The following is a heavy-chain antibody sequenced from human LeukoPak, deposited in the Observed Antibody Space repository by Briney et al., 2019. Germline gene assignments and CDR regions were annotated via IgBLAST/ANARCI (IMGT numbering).Heavy chain of an antibody. Sequence: GGSLRLSCAASGFTFSSYEMNRVRQAPGKGLEWVSAISGSGGSTYYADSVKGRFTISRDNSKNTLYLQMNSLRAEDTAVYYCALGWIDAFDIWGQGTMVTVSS. J-gene: IGHJ3*02. CDR3: ALGWIDAFDI. V-gene: IGHV3-23*01. D-gene: IGHD2-2*03. CDR2: ISGSGGST. CDR1: GFTFSSYE.